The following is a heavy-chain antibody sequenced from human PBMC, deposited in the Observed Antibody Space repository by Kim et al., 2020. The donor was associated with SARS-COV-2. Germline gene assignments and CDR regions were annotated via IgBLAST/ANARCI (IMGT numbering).Heavy chain of an antibody. Sequence: SVKVSCKVSGGTFSTYAINWVRQTPGQGFAWLGGIIPLCGTANYASILGGVTITADQSSSSAHLELSSLRPEDPAVYFCARDVLGYRIAFLLGYWGQGT. CDR1: GGTFSTYA. CDR3: ARDVLGYRIAFLLGY. J-gene: IGHJ4*02. CDR2: IIPLCGTA. V-gene: IGHV1-69*13. D-gene: IGHD3-3*01.